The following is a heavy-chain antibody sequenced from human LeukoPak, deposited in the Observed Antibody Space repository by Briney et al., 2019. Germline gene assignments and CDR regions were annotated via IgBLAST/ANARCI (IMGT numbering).Heavy chain of an antibody. D-gene: IGHD1/OR15-1a*01. CDR2: ITSTSSYI. V-gene: IGHV3-21*01. CDR1: GFTFTSYS. J-gene: IGHJ4*02. Sequence: GSLRLSCAASGFTFTSYSMNWVRQAPGKGLEWVSSITSTSSYIYYADSVKGRFAISRDNAKNSLYLQMNSLRAEDTAVYFCARSQVLGTFDHWGQGTLLTVSS. CDR3: ARSQVLGTFDH.